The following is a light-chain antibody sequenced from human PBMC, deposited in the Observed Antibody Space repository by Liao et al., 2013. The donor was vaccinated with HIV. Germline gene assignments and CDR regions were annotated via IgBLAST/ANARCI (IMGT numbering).Light chain of an antibody. Sequence: SYEMTQPPSVSVSPGQTASITCSGDKVGDKYACWYQQKPGQSPVLVIYQDSKRPSGIPERFSGFNSGNTATLTISRVEAGDEADYYCQVWDSSSDQGVFGGGTKLTVL. CDR1: KVGDKY. CDR2: QDS. J-gene: IGLJ3*02. V-gene: IGLV3-1*01. CDR3: QVWDSSSDQGV.